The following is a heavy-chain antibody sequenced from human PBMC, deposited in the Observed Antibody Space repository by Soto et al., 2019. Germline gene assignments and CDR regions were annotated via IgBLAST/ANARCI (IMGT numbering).Heavy chain of an antibody. J-gene: IGHJ4*02. CDR1: GFTFSSYG. CDR2: ISHDGSKT. Sequence: QVQLVESGGGVVQPGRSLRLSCAASGFTFSSYGIHWVRQAPGKGLEWVAVISHDGSKTNYADSVKGRFTISRDNSKDTVYLQMNSLRAEDTAVYYCAKDTYYDYSSGYYGFDSWGQGTLVTVSS. D-gene: IGHD3-22*01. CDR3: AKDTYYDYSSGYYGFDS. V-gene: IGHV3-30*18.